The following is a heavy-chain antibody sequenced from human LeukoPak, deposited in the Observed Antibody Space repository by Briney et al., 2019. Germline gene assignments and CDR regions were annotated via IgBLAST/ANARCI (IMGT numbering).Heavy chain of an antibody. CDR2: ISSSGSTI. CDR1: GFTFSSYE. V-gene: IGHV3-48*03. D-gene: IGHD2/OR15-2a*01. Sequence: GGSLRLSCAASGFTFSSYEMNWVRQAPGKGLEWVSYISSSGSTIYYADSVKGRFTISRDNAKNSLYLQMNSLRAEDTAVYYCARDLGVVVMGDYWGQGTLVTVPS. CDR3: ARDLGVVVMGDY. J-gene: IGHJ4*02.